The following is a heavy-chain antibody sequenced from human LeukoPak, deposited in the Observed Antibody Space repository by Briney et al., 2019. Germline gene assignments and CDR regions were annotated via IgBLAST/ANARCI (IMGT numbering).Heavy chain of an antibody. CDR3: ARGSIVVVTYYDAFDI. J-gene: IGHJ3*02. D-gene: IGHD3-22*01. Sequence: PGGSLRLSCAASGFTFSSYEMNWVRQAPGKGLEWVSYISSSGSTIYYADSVKGRFTISRDNAKYSLYLQMNSLRAEDTAVYYCARGSIVVVTYYDAFDIWGQGTMVTVSS. CDR2: ISSSGSTI. V-gene: IGHV3-48*03. CDR1: GFTFSSYE.